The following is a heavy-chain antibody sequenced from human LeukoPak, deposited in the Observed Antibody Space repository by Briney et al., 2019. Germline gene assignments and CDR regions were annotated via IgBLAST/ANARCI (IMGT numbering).Heavy chain of an antibody. Sequence: SETLSLTCTVSGGSISSSGYYWGWIRQPPGKGLEWIASIYTSGSTNYNPSLKSRVTISVDTSKNQFSLKLSSVTAADTAVYYCARGTYYYGSGSLDYWGQGTLVTVSS. V-gene: IGHV4-39*07. CDR2: IYTSGST. CDR1: GGSISSSGYY. CDR3: ARGTYYYGSGSLDY. J-gene: IGHJ4*02. D-gene: IGHD3-10*01.